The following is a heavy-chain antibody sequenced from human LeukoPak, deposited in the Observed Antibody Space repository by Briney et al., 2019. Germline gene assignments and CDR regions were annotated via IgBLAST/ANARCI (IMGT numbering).Heavy chain of an antibody. J-gene: IGHJ3*02. CDR2: ISSNGGST. V-gene: IGHV3-64*01. CDR1: GFTFSSYA. CDR3: ARGGEPAAPRRGDAFDI. Sequence: GGSLRLSCAASGFTFSSYAMHWVRQAPGKGLEYVSAISSNGGSTYYANSVKGRFTISRDNSKNTLYLQMGSLRAEDMAGYYCARGGEPAAPRRGDAFDIWGQGTMVTVSS. D-gene: IGHD2-2*01.